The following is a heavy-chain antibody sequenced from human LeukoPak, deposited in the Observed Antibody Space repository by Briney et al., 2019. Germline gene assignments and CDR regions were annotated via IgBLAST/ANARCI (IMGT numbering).Heavy chain of an antibody. CDR3: ARDSPGIAAATSPFYYYYYMDV. CDR1: GFTFSSYS. D-gene: IGHD6-13*01. V-gene: IGHV3-21*01. Sequence: GGSLRLSRAASGFTFSSYSMNWVRQAPGKGLEWVSSISSSSSYIYYADSVKGRFTISRDNAKNSLYLQMNSLRAGDTAVYYCARDSPGIAAATSPFYYYYYMDVWGKGTTVTVSS. J-gene: IGHJ6*03. CDR2: ISSSSSYI.